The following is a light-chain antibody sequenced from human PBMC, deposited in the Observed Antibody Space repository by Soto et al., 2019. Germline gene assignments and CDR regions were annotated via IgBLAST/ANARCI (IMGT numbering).Light chain of an antibody. CDR2: DVS. V-gene: IGKV1-5*01. CDR1: SSKW. CDR3: QHTPDFP. J-gene: IGKJ2*01. Sequence: DIQMTQSPSTLAASVGDTVTMTCRSSSKWLAWYQKKPGKAPELLIYDVSNLERGVPPRFSGSTAGAESTLTITCLQPDDLGTYYCQHTPDFPFGQGTKVDIK.